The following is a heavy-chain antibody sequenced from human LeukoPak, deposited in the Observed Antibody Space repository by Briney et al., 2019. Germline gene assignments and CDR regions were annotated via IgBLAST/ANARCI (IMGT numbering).Heavy chain of an antibody. J-gene: IGHJ4*02. CDR2: ISWNSGSI. CDR3: AKDIQATVTIYYFDY. CDR1: GFTFDDYA. V-gene: IGHV3-9*01. D-gene: IGHD4-17*01. Sequence: GRSLRLSCAASGFTFDDYAMHWVRQAPGRGLEWVSGISWNSGSIGYADSVKGRFTISRDNAKNSLYLQMNSLRAEDTALYYCAKDIQATVTIYYFDYWGQGTLVTVSS.